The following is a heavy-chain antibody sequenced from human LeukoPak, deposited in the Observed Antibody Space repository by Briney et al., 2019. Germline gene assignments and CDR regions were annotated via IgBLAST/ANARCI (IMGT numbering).Heavy chain of an antibody. J-gene: IGHJ4*02. CDR2: INHSGST. Sequence: SETLSLTCAVYGGSFSGYYWSWIRQPPGKGLEWIGEINHSGSTNYNPSLKSRVTISVDTSKNQFSLKLSSVTAADAAVYYCARDSGGWFRKGFDYWGQGTLVTVSS. CDR1: GGSFSGYY. V-gene: IGHV4-34*01. CDR3: ARDSGGWFRKGFDY. D-gene: IGHD6-19*01.